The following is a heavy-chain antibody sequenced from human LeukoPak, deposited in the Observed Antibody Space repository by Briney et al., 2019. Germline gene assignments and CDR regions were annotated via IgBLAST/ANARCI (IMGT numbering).Heavy chain of an antibody. CDR1: GDSISSGDYY. Sequence: SETLSLTCTVSGDSISSGDYYWSWIRQHPGKGLEWIGYIYYSGSTYYNPSLKSRVTISVDTSKNQFSLKLSSVTAADTAVYYCARAEPDRAARLWGSSGHYFDYWGQGTLVTVSS. D-gene: IGHD6-6*01. CDR2: IYYSGST. V-gene: IGHV4-31*03. J-gene: IGHJ4*02. CDR3: ARAEPDRAARLWGSSGHYFDY.